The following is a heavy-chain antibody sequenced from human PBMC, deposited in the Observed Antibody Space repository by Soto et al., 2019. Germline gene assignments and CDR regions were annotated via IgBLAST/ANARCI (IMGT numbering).Heavy chain of an antibody. CDR1: GGTFSSYA. V-gene: IGHV1-69*12. Sequence: QVQLVQSGAEVKKPGSSVKVSCKASGGTFSSYAISWVRQDPGQGLEWMGGIIPIFGTANYAQKFQGRVTITADESTSTAYMELSSLRSEDTAVYYCASMYCSGGSCYSADWYFDLWGRGTLVTVSS. J-gene: IGHJ2*01. CDR3: ASMYCSGGSCYSADWYFDL. CDR2: IIPIFGTA. D-gene: IGHD2-15*01.